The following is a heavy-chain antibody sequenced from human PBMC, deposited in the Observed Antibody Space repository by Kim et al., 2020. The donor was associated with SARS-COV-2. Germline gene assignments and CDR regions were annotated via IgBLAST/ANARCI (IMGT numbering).Heavy chain of an antibody. J-gene: IGHJ3*02. CDR2: IYPCDSDT. CDR3: ARQGGIYNYDSSGAEAFDI. V-gene: IGHV5-51*01. Sequence: GEFLKISCKGSGYSFSSYWIGWVRQRPGKVLEWMGIIYPCDSDTRYSPSFQGQVTISADKSISTAYLQWSSLKASDTAMYYCARQGGIYNYDSSGAEAFDIWGQGTRVSVSS. CDR1: GYSFSSYW. D-gene: IGHD3-22*01.